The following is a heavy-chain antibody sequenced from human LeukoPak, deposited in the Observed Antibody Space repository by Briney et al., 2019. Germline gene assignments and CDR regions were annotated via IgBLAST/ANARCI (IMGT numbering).Heavy chain of an antibody. D-gene: IGHD6-13*01. CDR2: ISSSSSYI. CDR1: GFTFSSYS. V-gene: IGHV3-21*01. CDR3: ARHISPGIAAAGMLHY. J-gene: IGHJ4*02. Sequence: PGGSLRLSCAASGFTFSSYSMNWVRQAPGKGLEWVSSISSSSSYIYYADSVKGRFTISRDNAKNSLYLQMNSLRAEGTAVYYCARHISPGIAAAGMLHYWGQGTLVTVSS.